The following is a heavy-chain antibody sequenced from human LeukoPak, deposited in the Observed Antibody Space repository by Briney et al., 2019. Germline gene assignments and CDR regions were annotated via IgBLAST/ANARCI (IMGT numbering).Heavy chain of an antibody. CDR1: QFTFNIYP. CDR3: AREPYDISGYGMDV. D-gene: IGHD3-22*01. J-gene: IGHJ6*02. Sequence: GGSLRLSCAASQFTFNIYPMHWVRQAPGKGLEWVATIAYDGTNIFYSDSVRGRFTISRDNSKSALFLEMNSLRGEDTAVYYCAREPYDISGYGMDVWGQGTMVTVSS. CDR2: IAYDGTNI. V-gene: IGHV3-30-3*01.